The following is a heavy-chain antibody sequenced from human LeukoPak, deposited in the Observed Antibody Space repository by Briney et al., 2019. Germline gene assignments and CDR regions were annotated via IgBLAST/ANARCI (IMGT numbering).Heavy chain of an antibody. CDR3: ARMGYSYAIDY. CDR1: GGSMNSRGYY. CDR2: ISYSGNT. V-gene: IGHV4-31*03. J-gene: IGHJ4*02. Sequence: SETLSLTCTVSGGSMNSRGYYWTWIRQHPGKGLEWIGYISYSGNTYYNPSLKSRVTMSVDTSKNQFSLKLSSVTAADTAVYYCARMGYSYAIDYWGQGTLVTVSS. D-gene: IGHD5-18*01.